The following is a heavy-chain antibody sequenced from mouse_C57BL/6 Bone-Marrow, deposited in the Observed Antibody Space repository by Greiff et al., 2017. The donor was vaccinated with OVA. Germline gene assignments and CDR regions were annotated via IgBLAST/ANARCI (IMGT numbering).Heavy chain of an antibody. Sequence: EVQLQQSGPVLVKPGASVKMSCKASGYTFTDYYMNWVKQSHGKSLEWIGVINPYNGGTSYNQKFKGKATLTVDKSSSTAYMELNSLTSEDSAVYYCAYGYDDYFDYWGQGTTLTVSS. D-gene: IGHD2-2*01. CDR1: GYTFTDYY. CDR3: AYGYDDYFDY. J-gene: IGHJ2*01. CDR2: INPYNGGT. V-gene: IGHV1-19*01.